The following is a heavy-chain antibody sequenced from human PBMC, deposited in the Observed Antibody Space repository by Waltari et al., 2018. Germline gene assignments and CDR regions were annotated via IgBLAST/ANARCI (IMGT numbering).Heavy chain of an antibody. D-gene: IGHD3-22*01. V-gene: IGHV1-69*01. CDR2: IIPIFGTA. J-gene: IGHJ6*02. Sequence: QVQLVQSGAEVKKPGSSVKVSCKASGGTFSSYAISWVRQAPGQGLEWMGGIIPIFGTANSAQKFQGRVTITADESTSTAYMELSSLRSEDTAVYYCARGDYDSSGYYYPLYYGMDVWGQGTTVTVSS. CDR1: GGTFSSYA. CDR3: ARGDYDSSGYYYPLYYGMDV.